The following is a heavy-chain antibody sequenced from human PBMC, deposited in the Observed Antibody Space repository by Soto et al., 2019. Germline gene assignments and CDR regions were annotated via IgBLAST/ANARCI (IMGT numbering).Heavy chain of an antibody. D-gene: IGHD2-15*01. V-gene: IGHV4-31*03. CDR3: ARRYGGNFDY. Sequence: TLSLTCFVSGGSISSGGYYWSWIRQHPGKGLERIGYIYYSGSTYYNPSLKSRVTISVDTSKNQFSLKLSSVTAADTAVYYCARRYGGNFDYWGQGTLVTVSS. CDR1: GGSISSGGYY. J-gene: IGHJ4*02. CDR2: IYYSGST.